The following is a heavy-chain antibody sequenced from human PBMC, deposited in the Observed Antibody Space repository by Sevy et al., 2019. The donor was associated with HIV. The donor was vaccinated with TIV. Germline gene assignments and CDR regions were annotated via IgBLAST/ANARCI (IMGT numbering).Heavy chain of an antibody. CDR2: ISYDGSNK. CDR3: ARDLQYELFYYYYYGMDV. V-gene: IGHV3-30*04. CDR1: GFTFSSYA. J-gene: IGHJ6*02. D-gene: IGHD4-4*01. Sequence: GGSLRLSCAASGFTFSSYAMHWVRQAPGKGLEWVAVISYDGSNKYYADSVKGRFTISRDNSKKTLYLQMNSLRAEDTAVYYCARDLQYELFYYYYYGMDVWGQGTTVTVSS.